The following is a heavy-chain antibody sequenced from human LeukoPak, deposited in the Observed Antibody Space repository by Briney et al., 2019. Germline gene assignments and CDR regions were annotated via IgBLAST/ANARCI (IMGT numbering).Heavy chain of an antibody. Sequence: SETLSLTCTVSGGSISSGGYYWSWIRQPPGKGLGWIGYIYYSGSTNYNPSLKSRVTILLDTSKTQFSLKLSSVTAADTAVYYCARHEYSGYGVFDYWGQGTLVTVSS. V-gene: IGHV4-61*08. CDR1: GGSISSGGYY. CDR3: ARHEYSGYGVFDY. CDR2: IYYSGST. D-gene: IGHD5-12*01. J-gene: IGHJ4*02.